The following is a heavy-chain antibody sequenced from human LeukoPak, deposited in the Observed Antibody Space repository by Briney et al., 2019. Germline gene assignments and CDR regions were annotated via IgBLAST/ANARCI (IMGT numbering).Heavy chain of an antibody. Sequence: QTGGSLRLSCAASGFTFSIYAMSWVRQAPGKGLEWVSAISGSGGTTYYADSVKGRFTISRDNSKNTLYLQMNSLRAEDTAVYYCAKQRYYYDTSGYYLTPHMDVWGNGTTVTISS. J-gene: IGHJ6*03. D-gene: IGHD3-22*01. CDR2: ISGSGGTT. V-gene: IGHV3-23*01. CDR3: AKQRYYYDTSGYYLTPHMDV. CDR1: GFTFSIYA.